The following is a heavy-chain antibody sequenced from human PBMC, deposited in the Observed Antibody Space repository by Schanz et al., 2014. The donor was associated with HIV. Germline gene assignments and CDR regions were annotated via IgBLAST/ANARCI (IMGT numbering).Heavy chain of an antibody. CDR3: ARGPRYAY. Sequence: QVQLVESGGGVVQPGRSLRLSCAASEFTFSSYGMHWVRQAPGKGLEWVAVISYDGGNKYYADSVKGRFTISRDNSKNTVYLQMNSLRAGDTAMYYCARGPRYAYWGQGNLVTVSS. CDR1: EFTFSSYG. V-gene: IGHV3-30*03. CDR2: ISYDGGNK. J-gene: IGHJ4*02. D-gene: IGHD1-1*01.